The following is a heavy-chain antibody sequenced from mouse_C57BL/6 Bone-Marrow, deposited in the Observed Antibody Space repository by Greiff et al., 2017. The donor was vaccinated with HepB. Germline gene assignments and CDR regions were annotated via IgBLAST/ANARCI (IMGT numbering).Heavy chain of an antibody. D-gene: IGHD1-1*01. CDR1: GYAFSSSW. J-gene: IGHJ3*01. CDR2: IYPGDGDT. Sequence: QVQLQQSGPELVKPGASVKISCKASGYAFSSSWMNWVKQRPGKGLEWIGRIYPGDGDTNYNGKFKGKATLTADKSSSTAYMQLSSLTSEDSAVYFCARGYYCSSRAWFAYWGQGTLVTVSA. CDR3: ARGYYCSSRAWFAY. V-gene: IGHV1-82*01.